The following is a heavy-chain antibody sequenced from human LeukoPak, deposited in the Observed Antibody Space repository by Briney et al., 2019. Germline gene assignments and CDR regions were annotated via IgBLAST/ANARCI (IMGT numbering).Heavy chain of an antibody. J-gene: IGHJ4*02. Sequence: SETLSLTCAVYGGSFSSYYWSWIRQPPGKGLEWIGEINHSGSTNYNPSLKSRVTISLDTSKNQFSLKLSSVTAADTAVYYCARGRRYYYGSGSYYNVHPFDYWGQGTLVTVSS. CDR1: GGSFSSYY. CDR3: ARGRRYYYGSGSYYNVHPFDY. D-gene: IGHD3-10*01. V-gene: IGHV4-34*01. CDR2: INHSGST.